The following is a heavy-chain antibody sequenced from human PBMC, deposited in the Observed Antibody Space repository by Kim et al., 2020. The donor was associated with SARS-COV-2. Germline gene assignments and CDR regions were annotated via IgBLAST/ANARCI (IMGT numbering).Heavy chain of an antibody. J-gene: IGHJ4*02. D-gene: IGHD2-15*01. CDR2: ISAYNGNT. Sequence: ASVKVSCKASGYTFTSYGISWVRQAPGQGLEWMGWISAYNGNTNYAQKLQGRVTMTTDTSTSTAYMELRSLRSDDTAVYYCARVFWEAILLRKCSGGSCYSDYWGQGTLVTVSS. V-gene: IGHV1-18*04. CDR1: GYTFTSYG. CDR3: ARVFWEAILLRKCSGGSCYSDY.